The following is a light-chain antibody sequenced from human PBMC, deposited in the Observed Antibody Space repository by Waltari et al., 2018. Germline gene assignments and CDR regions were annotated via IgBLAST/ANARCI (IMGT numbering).Light chain of an antibody. J-gene: IGKJ1*01. Sequence: EIVLTQSPGTLSLSPGERATLSCRASQSVTRTLAWYQQKPGQAPRLLSYGASNRATGIPDGFSGSGSGTDFSLTISRLEPEDFAVYYCQHYLRLPATFGQGTKVEIK. CDR3: QHYLRLPAT. V-gene: IGKV3-20*01. CDR2: GAS. CDR1: QSVTRT.